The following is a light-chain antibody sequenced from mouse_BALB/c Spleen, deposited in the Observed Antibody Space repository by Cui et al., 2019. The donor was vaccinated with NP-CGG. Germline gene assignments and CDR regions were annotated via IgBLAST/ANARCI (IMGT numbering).Light chain of an antibody. CDR1: TGAVTTSNY. Sequence: QALVTQEYALTTSPGETVTLTCRSSTGAVTTSNYANWVQEKPDHFFTGLIGGTNNRPPGVPARFSGSLIGDKAALTITGAQTEDEAIYFCALWYSNHWVFGGGTKLTVL. V-gene: IGLV1*01. CDR3: ALWYSNHWV. J-gene: IGLJ1*01. CDR2: GTN.